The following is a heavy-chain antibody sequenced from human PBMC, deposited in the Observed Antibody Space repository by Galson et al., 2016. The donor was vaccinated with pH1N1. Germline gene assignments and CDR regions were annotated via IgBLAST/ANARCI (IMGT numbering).Heavy chain of an antibody. V-gene: IGHV1-69*13. CDR3: ARSYGGYDRDYYSGMDV. J-gene: IGHJ6*02. Sequence: SVKVSCKASGGTFSSYTFSWMRQAPGQGLEWMGGISPVFGTKNYAQKFQGRVTVSADESTSTAYIELSGLRSEDTAVYYCARSYGGYDRDYYSGMDVWGQVTTVTVSS. D-gene: IGHD5-12*01. CDR1: GGTFSSYT. CDR2: ISPVFGTK.